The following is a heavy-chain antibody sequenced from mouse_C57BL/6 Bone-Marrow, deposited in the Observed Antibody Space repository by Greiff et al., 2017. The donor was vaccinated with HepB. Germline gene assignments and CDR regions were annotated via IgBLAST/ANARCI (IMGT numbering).Heavy chain of an antibody. Sequence: EVKLVESGGGLVQPGGSLSLSCAASGFTFTDYYMSWVRQPPGKALEWLGFVRNKANGYTTEYSASVKGRFTISRDNSQSILYHQMNALRAEDSATYYCASQTGTGAMDYWGQGTSVTVSS. CDR1: GFTFTDYY. D-gene: IGHD4-1*01. V-gene: IGHV7-3*01. CDR3: ASQTGTGAMDY. CDR2: VRNKANGYTT. J-gene: IGHJ4*01.